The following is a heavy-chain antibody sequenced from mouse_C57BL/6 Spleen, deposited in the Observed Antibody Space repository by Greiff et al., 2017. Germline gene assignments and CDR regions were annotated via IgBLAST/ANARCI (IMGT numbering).Heavy chain of an antibody. V-gene: IGHV5-4*01. CDR2: ISDGGSYT. CDR1: GFTFSSYA. Sequence: EVKLMESGGGLVKPGGSLKLSCAASGFTFSSYAMSWVRPTPEKRLEWVATISDGGSYTYYPDNVKGRFTISRDNAKNNLYLQMSHLKSEDTAMYYCARDRYYDYEVFDYWGQGTTLTVSS. CDR3: ARDRYYDYEVFDY. J-gene: IGHJ2*01. D-gene: IGHD2-4*01.